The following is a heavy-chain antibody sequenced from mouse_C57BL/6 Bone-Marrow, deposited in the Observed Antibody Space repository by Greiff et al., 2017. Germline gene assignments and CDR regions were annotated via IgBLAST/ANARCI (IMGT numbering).Heavy chain of an antibody. V-gene: IGHV3-6*01. CDR3: ARGGGDY. CDR1: GYSITSGYY. J-gene: IGHJ2*01. Sequence: EVQLQESGPGLVKPSQSLSLTCSVTGYSITSGYYWNWIRQFPGNQLELMGYISYDGSNNYNPSLKNRISISRDTSKNQFFLQLNSVTTEDTATYYCARGGGDYWGQGTTLTVSS. CDR2: ISYDGSN.